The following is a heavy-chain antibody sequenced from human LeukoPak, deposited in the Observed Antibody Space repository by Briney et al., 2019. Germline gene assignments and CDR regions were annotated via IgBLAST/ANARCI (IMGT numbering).Heavy chain of an antibody. CDR3: ARMRTYEATPFDH. J-gene: IGHJ4*02. V-gene: IGHV3-74*01. CDR1: GFTFSSYW. CDR2: INSDGSST. Sequence: AGGSLRLSCAASGFTFSSYWMHWVRQAPGKGLVWVSRINSDGSSTSYADSVKGRFTISRDNAKNTLYLQMNSLRAEDTAVYYCARMRTYEATPFDHWGQGTLVTVSS. D-gene: IGHD3-22*01.